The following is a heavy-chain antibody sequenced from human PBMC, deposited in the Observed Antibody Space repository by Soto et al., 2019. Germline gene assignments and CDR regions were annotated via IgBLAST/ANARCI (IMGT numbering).Heavy chain of an antibody. J-gene: IGHJ5*02. V-gene: IGHV4-30-4*08. D-gene: IGHD3-3*01. CDR2: IYYGGST. CDR3: AAYYDFWSGYRWTFDP. Sequence: SETLSLTCTDSGGSISSGDYYWSWIRQPPGKGLEWIGYIYYGGSTYYNPSLKSRVTISVDTSKNQFSLKLSSVTAADTAVYYCAAYYDFWSGYRWTFDPWGQGTLVTVSS. CDR1: GGSISSGDYY.